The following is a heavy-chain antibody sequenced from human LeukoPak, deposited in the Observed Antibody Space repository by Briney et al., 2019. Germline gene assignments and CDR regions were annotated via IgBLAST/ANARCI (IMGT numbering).Heavy chain of an antibody. CDR3: ARDYYDSSV. D-gene: IGHD3-22*01. Sequence: PSETLSLTCTVSGGSISSYYWSWIRQPPGKGLKWIGYIYYSGSTNYNPSLKSRVAISVDTSKNQFSLKLSSVTAADTAVYYCARDYYDSSVWGQGTLVTVSS. V-gene: IGHV4-59*01. J-gene: IGHJ4*02. CDR1: GGSISSYY. CDR2: IYYSGST.